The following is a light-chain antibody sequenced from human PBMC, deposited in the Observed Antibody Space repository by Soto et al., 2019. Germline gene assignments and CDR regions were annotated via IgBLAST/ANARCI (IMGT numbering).Light chain of an antibody. Sequence: ELTQSPATLSLSPGERATLSCRASQNVEGYLAWYQQKPGQAPRLLIYDASNRATGIPARFSGSGSGTDFTLTISSLEPEDFAVCYCQQRKTWPPITFGQGTRLEIK. V-gene: IGKV3-11*01. J-gene: IGKJ5*01. CDR2: DAS. CDR3: QQRKTWPPIT. CDR1: QNVEGY.